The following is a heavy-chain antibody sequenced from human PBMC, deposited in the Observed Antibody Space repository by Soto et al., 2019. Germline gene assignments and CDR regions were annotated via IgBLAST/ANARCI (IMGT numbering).Heavy chain of an antibody. D-gene: IGHD1-26*01. Sequence: EVQLLESGGGLVQPGGSLRVSCAASGFTFSSYAMSWVRQAPGKGLEWVSTINGSGGSTYYADSVKGRFTISRDNSKNTLYLQMNSLRAEDTAIYYCAKGVVGATTSFDYWGQGTLVTVSS. CDR1: GFTFSSYA. J-gene: IGHJ4*02. CDR2: INGSGGST. V-gene: IGHV3-23*01. CDR3: AKGVVGATTSFDY.